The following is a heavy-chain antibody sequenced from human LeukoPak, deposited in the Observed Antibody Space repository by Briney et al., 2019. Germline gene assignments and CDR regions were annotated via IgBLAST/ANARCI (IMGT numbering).Heavy chain of an antibody. CDR1: GGSISSGSYY. CDR2: IYTSGST. V-gene: IGHV4-61*02. Sequence: SETLSLTCTVSGGSISSGSYYWSWIRQPAGKGLEWIGRIYTSGSTNYNSSLKSRVTISVDTSKNQFSLKLSSVTAADTAVYYCARAGWSGYLGAIDYWGQGTLVTVSS. J-gene: IGHJ4*02. CDR3: ARAGWSGYLGAIDY. D-gene: IGHD3-3*01.